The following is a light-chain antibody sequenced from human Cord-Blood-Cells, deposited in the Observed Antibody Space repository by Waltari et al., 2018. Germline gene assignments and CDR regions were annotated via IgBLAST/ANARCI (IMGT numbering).Light chain of an antibody. CDR2: GAS. J-gene: IGKJ4*01. CDR3: QQYGSSPPLT. CDR1: QSVSSSY. Sequence: EIVLTQSPGTLSLSPGERATLSCSASQSVSSSYLAWYQQKPGQAPRLLIYGASSSATGIPDRFSGSGSGTDFTLTISRLEPEDFAVYYCQQYGSSPPLTFGGGTKVEIK. V-gene: IGKV3-20*01.